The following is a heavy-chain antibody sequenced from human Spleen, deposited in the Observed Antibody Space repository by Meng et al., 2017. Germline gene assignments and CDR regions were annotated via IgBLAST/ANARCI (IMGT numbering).Heavy chain of an antibody. Sequence: VHVVGSGGGLVKPGGSLRLFCAASGFTFSSYSMNWGRQAPGKGLEWVSSISSSSSYIYYADSVKGRFTISRDNAKNSLYLQMNGLRAEDTAVYYCARNYDSSGYYALWGQGTLVTVSS. J-gene: IGHJ1*01. D-gene: IGHD3-22*01. V-gene: IGHV3-21*01. CDR2: ISSSSSYI. CDR1: GFTFSSYS. CDR3: ARNYDSSGYYAL.